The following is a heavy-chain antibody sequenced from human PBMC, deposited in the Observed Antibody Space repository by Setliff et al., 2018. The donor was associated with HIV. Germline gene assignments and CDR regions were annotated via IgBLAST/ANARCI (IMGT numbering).Heavy chain of an antibody. J-gene: IGHJ3*02. Sequence: PSETLSLTCTVSGGSIKNYYWSWIRQSPEKGLEWIGYIYYSGDTNYNPSLRSRVTISVDTSQNRFSLRLTSVTAADTGVYYCAREGQEGYYDSSGYGNDAFDIWGQGTMVTVSS. V-gene: IGHV4-59*01. CDR2: IYYSGDT. CDR3: AREGQEGYYDSSGYGNDAFDI. D-gene: IGHD3-22*01. CDR1: GGSIKNYY.